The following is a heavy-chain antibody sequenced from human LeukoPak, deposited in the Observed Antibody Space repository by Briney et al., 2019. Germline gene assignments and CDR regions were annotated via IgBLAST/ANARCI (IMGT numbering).Heavy chain of an antibody. J-gene: IGHJ5*02. CDR3: ARGGDYDILTGYLPSNWFDP. V-gene: IGHV1-69*06. CDR2: IIPIFGTA. CDR1: GGTFSSYA. D-gene: IGHD3-9*01. Sequence: ASVKVSCKASGGTFSSYAISWVRQAPGQGLEWMRGIIPIFGTANYAQKFQGRVTITADKSTSTAYMELSSLRSEDTAVYYCARGGDYDILTGYLPSNWFDPWGQGTLVTVSS.